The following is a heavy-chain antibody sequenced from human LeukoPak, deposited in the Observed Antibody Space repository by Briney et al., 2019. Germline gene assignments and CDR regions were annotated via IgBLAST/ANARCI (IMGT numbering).Heavy chain of an antibody. D-gene: IGHD3-10*01. J-gene: IGHJ4*02. CDR1: GYTFTGYY. CDR3: AREGFGSGTNLEVGYFDY. V-gene: IGHV1-2*04. Sequence: GASVKVSCKASGYTFTGYYMHWVRQAPGQGLEWMGWINPNSGGTNYAQKFQGWVTMTRDTSISTAYMELSNLRSEDTAVYYCAREGFGSGTNLEVGYFDYWGQGSLVTVSS. CDR2: INPNSGGT.